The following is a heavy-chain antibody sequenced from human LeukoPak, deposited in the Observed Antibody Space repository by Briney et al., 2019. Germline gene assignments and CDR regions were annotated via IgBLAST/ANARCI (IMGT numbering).Heavy chain of an antibody. V-gene: IGHV3-7*05. Sequence: GGSLRLSCVASGFSFSSYWMTWVRQAPGKGLEWVAIIEQDGGDKYYVDSVKGRFTISGDNAKNSVYLQMNSLRAEDTAVYYCASLLFYFDYWGQGTLVTVSS. CDR2: IEQDGGDK. CDR1: GFSFSSYW. CDR3: ASLLFYFDY. J-gene: IGHJ4*02. D-gene: IGHD2/OR15-2a*01.